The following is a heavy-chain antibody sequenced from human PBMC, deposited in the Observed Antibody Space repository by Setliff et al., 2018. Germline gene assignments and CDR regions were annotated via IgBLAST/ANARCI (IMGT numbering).Heavy chain of an antibody. CDR3: ARGGIYNYVSSAYFDL. CDR2: INPKSGGA. Sequence: GASVKVSCKASGYTFSDYYMYWVRQAPGQGLEWMGWINPKSGGAHYAQKFRGRVTMSRETSISTDYMELSRLTSDDTAVYYCARGGIYNYVSSAYFDLWGQGSMVTVSS. D-gene: IGHD3-22*01. J-gene: IGHJ3*01. CDR1: GYTFSDYY. V-gene: IGHV1-2*02.